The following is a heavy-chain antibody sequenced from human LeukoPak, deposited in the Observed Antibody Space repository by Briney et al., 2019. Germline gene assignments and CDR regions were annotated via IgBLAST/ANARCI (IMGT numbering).Heavy chain of an antibody. CDR3: ARASGPFDY. Sequence: PGGSLRLSCAASGFTVSSNYMNWVRQAPGKGLEWVSVINSGGNAYYADSVKGRFTISRDNSKNTLYLQMNSLRAEDTAVYSCARASGPFDYWGQGTLVTVSS. CDR2: INSGGNA. CDR1: GFTVSSNY. V-gene: IGHV3-66*01. J-gene: IGHJ4*02. D-gene: IGHD3-10*01.